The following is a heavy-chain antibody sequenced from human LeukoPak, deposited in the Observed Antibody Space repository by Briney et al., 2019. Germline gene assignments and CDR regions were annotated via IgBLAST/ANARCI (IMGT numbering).Heavy chain of an antibody. Sequence: GGSLRLSCAASGFTFSNYAMSWVRQAPGKGLEWVSTVSYSDGSTFYADSVKGRFTISRDNSKNTLYLQMNSLRAEDTAVYYCARACSSTSCTTSTADYYYYGMDVWGQGTTVTVSS. D-gene: IGHD2-2*01. CDR3: ARACSSTSCTTSTADYYYYGMDV. V-gene: IGHV3-23*01. CDR1: GFTFSNYA. J-gene: IGHJ6*02. CDR2: VSYSDGST.